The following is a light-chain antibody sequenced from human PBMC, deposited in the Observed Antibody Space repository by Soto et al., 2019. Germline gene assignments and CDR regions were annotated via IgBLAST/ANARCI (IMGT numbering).Light chain of an antibody. CDR1: QSVSSNF. CDR2: GAS. Sequence: EIVLTQSPGALSLSPGKRATLSCRASQSVSSNFLAWYQQRPGQAPRLLIYGASIRATGIPDRFSGSGSGTDFTLTISRLEPEDFAVYYCQQYDSLPWTFGQGTKVEIK. J-gene: IGKJ1*01. V-gene: IGKV3-20*01. CDR3: QQYDSLPWT.